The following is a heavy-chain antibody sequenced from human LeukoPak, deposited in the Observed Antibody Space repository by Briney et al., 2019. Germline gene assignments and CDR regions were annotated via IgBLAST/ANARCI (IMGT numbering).Heavy chain of an antibody. Sequence: GGSLRLSCAASGFTFRSYWMHWVRQAPGKGLVWVSRVSPDGTSKSYADSVKGRFTISRDNAKNTLSLQMNSLRAEDTGLYYCARADGSHYGLKDYWGQGTLVTVSS. CDR1: GFTFRSYW. CDR2: VSPDGTSK. CDR3: ARADGSHYGLKDY. V-gene: IGHV3-74*01. J-gene: IGHJ4*02. D-gene: IGHD1-26*01.